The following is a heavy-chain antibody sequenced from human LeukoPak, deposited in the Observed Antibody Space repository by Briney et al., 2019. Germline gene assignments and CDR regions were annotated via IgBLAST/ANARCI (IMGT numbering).Heavy chain of an antibody. CDR1: GFTFDDYA. Sequence: GRSLRLYCAASGFTFDDYAMHWVRQAPGKGLEWVSGITWNSGRKGYADSVKGRFTISRDNAKNSLYLQMNSLRPEDTALYYCVKDALAVGVTGYYAMDVWGQGTTVTVSS. V-gene: IGHV3-9*01. J-gene: IGHJ6*02. CDR3: VKDALAVGVTGYYAMDV. D-gene: IGHD1-26*01. CDR2: ITWNSGRK.